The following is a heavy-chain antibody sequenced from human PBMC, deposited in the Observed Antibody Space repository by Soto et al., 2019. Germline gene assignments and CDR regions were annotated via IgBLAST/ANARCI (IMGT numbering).Heavy chain of an antibody. V-gene: IGHV4-59*02. Sequence: SATLSLTCKFSGDSVANSYWTWIRQSPETALEWIAYMYYNGNINYNPSLKNQCTISIDTSKNQFALALKSLTAADTAGDYCPRARNLFDARGPGLLVTVYS. CDR2: MYYNGNI. CDR3: PRARNLFDA. CDR1: GDSVANSY. J-gene: IGHJ5*02.